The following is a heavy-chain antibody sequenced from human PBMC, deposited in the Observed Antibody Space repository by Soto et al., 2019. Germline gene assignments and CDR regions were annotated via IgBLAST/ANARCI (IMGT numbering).Heavy chain of an antibody. J-gene: IGHJ6*02. CDR3: ARPNIVVVVAATRPQYYYGMDV. V-gene: IGHV1-69*13. CDR2: IIPIFGTA. CDR1: GVTFSSYS. Sequence: VKLSCKASGVTFSSYSICWVRQYPGKGLEWMGGIIPIFGTANYAQKFQGRVTITADESTSTAYMELSSLRSEDTAVYYCARPNIVVVVAATRPQYYYGMDVWGQGTTVTVSS. D-gene: IGHD2-15*01.